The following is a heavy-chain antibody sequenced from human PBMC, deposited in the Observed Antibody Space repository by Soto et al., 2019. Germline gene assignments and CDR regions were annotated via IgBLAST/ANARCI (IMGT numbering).Heavy chain of an antibody. CDR1: GGTFSSYA. J-gene: IGHJ4*02. CDR2: IIPIFGTA. D-gene: IGHD1-26*01. Sequence: GASVKVSCKASGGTFSSYAISWVRQAPGQGLEWMGGIIPIFGTANYAQKFQGRVTITADESTSTAYMELGSLRSDDTAVYYCARGAWELLDYWGQGTLVTVSS. CDR3: ARGAWELLDY. V-gene: IGHV1-69*13.